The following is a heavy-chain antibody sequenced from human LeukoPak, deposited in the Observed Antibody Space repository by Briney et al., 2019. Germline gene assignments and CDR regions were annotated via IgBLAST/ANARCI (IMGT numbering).Heavy chain of an antibody. Sequence: GGSLRLSCAASGFTFSSYAMGWVRQAPGKGLEWVSAISGSGGSTYYADSVKGRFTISRDNSKNTLYLQMNSLRAEDTAVYYCARIGPDWGYAFDIWGQGTMVTVSS. CDR3: ARIGPDWGYAFDI. V-gene: IGHV3-23*01. CDR2: ISGSGGST. D-gene: IGHD7-27*01. CDR1: GFTFSSYA. J-gene: IGHJ3*02.